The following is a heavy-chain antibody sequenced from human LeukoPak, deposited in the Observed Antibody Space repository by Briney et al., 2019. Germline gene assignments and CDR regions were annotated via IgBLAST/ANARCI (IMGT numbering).Heavy chain of an antibody. V-gene: IGHV3-20*04. J-gene: IGHJ4*02. CDR1: GFTFEDYG. CDR2: INWNGGST. D-gene: IGHD6-19*01. Sequence: GGSLRLSCAASGFTFEDYGFSWVRQAPGKGLEWVSGINWNGGSTSYADSVKGRFTISRDNAKNSLYLQMNSLRAEDTVLYYCARDLYSSGWYGPVDFWGQGTLVTVSS. CDR3: ARDLYSSGWYGPVDF.